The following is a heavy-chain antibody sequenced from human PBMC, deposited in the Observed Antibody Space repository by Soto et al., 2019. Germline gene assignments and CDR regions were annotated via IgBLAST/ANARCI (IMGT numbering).Heavy chain of an antibody. V-gene: IGHV4-34*01. CDR2: INHSGST. D-gene: IGHD5-18*01. Sequence: QVQLQQWGAGLLKPSETLSLTCAVYGGSFIGYYWSWIRQPPGKGLEWIGEINHSGSTNYSPSLKSRVTISVDTSKNQFSLKLSSVTAADTAVYYCAREGKDTAMVTDYWGQGTLVTVSS. CDR1: GGSFIGYY. J-gene: IGHJ4*02. CDR3: AREGKDTAMVTDY.